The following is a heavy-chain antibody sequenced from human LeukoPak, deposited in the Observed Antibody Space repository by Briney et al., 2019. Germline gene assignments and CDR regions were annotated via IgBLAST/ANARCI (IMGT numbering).Heavy chain of an antibody. V-gene: IGHV3-33*01. CDR3: ARSREHGSGTYDSYYFDY. J-gene: IGHJ4*02. Sequence: PGRSLRLSCAASGFTFSSYGMHWVRQAPGKGLEWVAIICYDGSNKYYADSVKGRFTISRGNSKDTLYLQMNSLRAEDTAVYFCARSREHGSGTYDSYYFDYWGQGTLVTVSS. CDR2: ICYDGSNK. CDR1: GFTFSSYG. D-gene: IGHD3-10*01.